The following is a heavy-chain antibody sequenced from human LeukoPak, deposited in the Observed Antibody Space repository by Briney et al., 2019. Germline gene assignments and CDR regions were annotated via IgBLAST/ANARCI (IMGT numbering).Heavy chain of an antibody. J-gene: IGHJ4*02. CDR1: GGSISSSSSY. CDR2: IYYSGSS. Sequence: SETLSLTCSVSGGSISSSSSYWGWIRQPPGKGLEWIGSIYYSGSSFDNPALKSRVTISVDTSKNQFSLKLSSVTAADTAVYYCARLSEWFFDYWGQGTLVTVSS. V-gene: IGHV4-39*07. D-gene: IGHD3-3*01. CDR3: ARLSEWFFDY.